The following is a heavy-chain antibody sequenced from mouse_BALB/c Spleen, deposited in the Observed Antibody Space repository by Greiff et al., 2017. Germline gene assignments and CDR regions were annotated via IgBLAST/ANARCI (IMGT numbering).Heavy chain of an antibody. V-gene: IGHV1-14*01. J-gene: IGHJ4*01. Sequence: SGPELVKPGASVKMSCKASGYTFTSYVMHWVKQKPGQGLEWIGYINPYNDGTKYNEKFKGKATLTSDKSSSTTYMELSSLTSEDSAVYYCARRDYDGYDDEDYYAMDYWGQGTSVTVSS. CDR1: GYTFTSYV. CDR3: ARRDYDGYDDEDYYAMDY. CDR2: INPYNDGT. D-gene: IGHD2-2*01.